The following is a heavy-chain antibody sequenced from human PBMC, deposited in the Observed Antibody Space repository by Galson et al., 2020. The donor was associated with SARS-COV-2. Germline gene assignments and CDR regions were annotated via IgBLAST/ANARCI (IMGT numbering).Heavy chain of an antibody. J-gene: IGHJ4*02. CDR2: ISWDGGST. CDR1: GFTFDDYA. V-gene: IGHV3-43D*03. CDR3: AKDQGSGWYYFDY. Sequence: GESLKISCAASGFTFDDYAMHWVRQAPGKGLEWVSLISWDGGSTYYADSVKGRFTISRDNSKNSLYLQMNSLRAEDTALYYCAKDQGSGWYYFDYWGQGTLVTVSS. D-gene: IGHD6-19*01.